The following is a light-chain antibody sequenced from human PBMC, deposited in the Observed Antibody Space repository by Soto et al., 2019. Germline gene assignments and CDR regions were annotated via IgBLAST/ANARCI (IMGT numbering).Light chain of an antibody. Sequence: DIQMTQSPSSLSASVGDRVTITCRASQSISLYVNWYQQKPGKAPQLLIYAASSLQSGVPSRFSGGGSGTDFTLTISSLQPEDFATYYCQQSNSNPFTFGQGTKLEIK. J-gene: IGKJ2*01. CDR1: QSISLY. CDR2: AAS. V-gene: IGKV1-39*01. CDR3: QQSNSNPFT.